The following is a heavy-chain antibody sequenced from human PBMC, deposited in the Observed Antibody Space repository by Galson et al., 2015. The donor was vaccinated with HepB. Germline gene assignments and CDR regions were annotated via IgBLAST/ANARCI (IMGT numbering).Heavy chain of an antibody. CDR2: IYPNDSDT. J-gene: IGHJ5*02. Sequence: QSGAEVKKPGESLKISFKASGYRFTNYWIGWVRQMPGKGLEWMGIIYPNDSDTTYSPSFQGQVTISADKSGNTAYLQWSSLKASDTAIYYCARQVWFGEPDNWFDPWGQGTLVTVSS. CDR3: ARQVWFGEPDNWFDP. CDR1: GYRFTNYW. V-gene: IGHV5-51*01. D-gene: IGHD3-10*01.